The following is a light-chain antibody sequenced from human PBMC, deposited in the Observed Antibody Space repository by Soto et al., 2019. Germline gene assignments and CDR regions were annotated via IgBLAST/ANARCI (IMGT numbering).Light chain of an antibody. J-gene: IGLJ2*01. CDR1: SSDVGGYNF. CDR3: CSYAGNYTVV. Sequence: QSALTQPRSVSGSPGQSVTISCTGTSSDVGGYNFVSWYQQHPGKAPKVMIYDVSKRPSGVPDRFSGSKSANTASLTISGLQAEDEADYYCCSYAGNYTVVFGGGTQLTVL. V-gene: IGLV2-11*01. CDR2: DVS.